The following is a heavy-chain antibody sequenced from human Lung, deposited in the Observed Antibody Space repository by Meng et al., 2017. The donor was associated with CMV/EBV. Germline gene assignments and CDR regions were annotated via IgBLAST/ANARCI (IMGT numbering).Heavy chain of an antibody. J-gene: IGHJ5*02. Sequence: LXCTVSGGSISSYYWSWIRQPPGKGLEWIGYIYYSGSTNYNPSLKSRVTISVDTSKNQFSLKLSSVTAADTAVYYCARVDGTYYDFWSGSVGSWFDPWGQGNXVNGAS. CDR2: IYYSGST. CDR1: GGSISSYY. V-gene: IGHV4-59*01. CDR3: ARVDGTYYDFWSGSVGSWFDP. D-gene: IGHD3-3*01.